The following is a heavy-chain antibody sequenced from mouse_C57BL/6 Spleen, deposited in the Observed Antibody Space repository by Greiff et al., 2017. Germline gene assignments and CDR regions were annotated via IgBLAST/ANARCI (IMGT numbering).Heavy chain of an antibody. D-gene: IGHD2-3*01. CDR1: GYAFSSYW. CDR2: IYPGDGDT. J-gene: IGHJ4*01. V-gene: IGHV1-80*01. CDR3: ARERLLNYAMDY. Sequence: VQGVESGAELVKPGASVKISCKASGYAFSSYWMNWVKQRPGKGLEWIGQIYPGDGDTNYNGKFKGKATLTADKSSSTAYMQLSSLTSEDSAVYFCARERLLNYAMDYWGQGTSVTVSS.